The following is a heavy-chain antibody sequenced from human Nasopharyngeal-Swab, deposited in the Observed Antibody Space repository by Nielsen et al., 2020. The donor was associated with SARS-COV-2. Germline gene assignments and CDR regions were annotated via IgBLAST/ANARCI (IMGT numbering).Heavy chain of an antibody. CDR1: GDSVSSHSSG. CDR2: TLYRSKWYN. J-gene: IGHJ4*02. D-gene: IGHD3-3*01. V-gene: IGHV6-1*01. CDR3: ARGRDFSFDS. Sequence: SETLSLTCAISGDSVSSHSSGWNCIRQSPSRGLEWLGRTLYRSKWYNDYAESVKSRIAANPDTSKNQFSLQLNSVTPEDTAVYYCARGRDFSFDSWGQGTLVTASS.